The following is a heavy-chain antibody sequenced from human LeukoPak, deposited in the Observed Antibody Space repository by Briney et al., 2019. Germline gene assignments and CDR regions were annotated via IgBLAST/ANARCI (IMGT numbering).Heavy chain of an antibody. J-gene: IGHJ5*02. D-gene: IGHD5-12*01. CDR1: GGSFSGYY. V-gene: IGHV4-34*01. CDR2: INHSGST. CDR3: ARAVRLWWLSSWFDP. Sequence: PSETLSLTCAVYGGSFSGYYWSWIRQPPGKGLEWIGEINHSGSTNYNPSLKSRVTISVDTSKDQFSLKLSSVTAADTAVYYCARAVRLWWLSSWFDPWGQEPWSPSPQ.